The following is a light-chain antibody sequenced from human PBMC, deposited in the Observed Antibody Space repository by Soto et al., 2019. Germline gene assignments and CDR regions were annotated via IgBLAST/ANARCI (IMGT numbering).Light chain of an antibody. CDR3: QQHGSSPST. CDR1: QSVGSKF. CDR2: GAS. V-gene: IGKV3-20*01. J-gene: IGKJ5*01. Sequence: EIVLTQSPGTLSLSPENRATLSCRASQSVGSKFLAWYQQKPGQAPRLLIYGASSRATGIPDRFSGSGSGTDFTLTIRRLEPEDFAVYYCQQHGSSPSTLGQGTRLEIK.